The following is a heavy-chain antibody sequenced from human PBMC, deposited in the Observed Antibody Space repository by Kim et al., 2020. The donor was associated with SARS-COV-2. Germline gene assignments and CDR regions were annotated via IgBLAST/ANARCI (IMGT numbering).Heavy chain of an antibody. D-gene: IGHD3-10*01. Sequence: GGSLRLSCAASGFTFSSYSMNWVRQAPGKGLEWVSSISSSSSYIYYADSVKGRFTISRDNAKNSLYLQMNSLRAEDTAVYYCARSGDGSDAFDIWGQGTMVTVSS. CDR2: ISSSSSYI. CDR1: GFTFSSYS. J-gene: IGHJ3*02. CDR3: ARSGDGSDAFDI. V-gene: IGHV3-21*01.